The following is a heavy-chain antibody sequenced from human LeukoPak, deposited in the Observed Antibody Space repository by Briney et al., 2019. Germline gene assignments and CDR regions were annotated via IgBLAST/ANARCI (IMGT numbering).Heavy chain of an antibody. CDR1: GGSISSSSYY. Sequence: SETLSLTCTVSGGSISSSSYYWGWIRQPPGKGLEWIGSIYYSGSTYYNPSLKSRVTISVDTSKNQFSLKLSSVTAADTAVYYCARDLNSSGWYDYYYYGMDVWGQGTTVTVSS. D-gene: IGHD6-19*01. V-gene: IGHV4-39*07. CDR2: IYYSGST. CDR3: ARDLNSSGWYDYYYYGMDV. J-gene: IGHJ6*02.